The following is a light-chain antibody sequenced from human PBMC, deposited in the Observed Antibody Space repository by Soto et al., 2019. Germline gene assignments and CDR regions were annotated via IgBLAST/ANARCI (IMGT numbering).Light chain of an antibody. CDR2: SYN. V-gene: IGLV1-44*01. J-gene: IGLJ2*01. CDR1: NSNIGKNT. Sequence: QSVLTQPPSASGTPGQRLSISCSGSNSNIGKNTVNWYQQLPRTAPKLLIYSYNQRPSWVPDRFSGSKSGTASSLAISGLQSEDEADYYCAAWDDSLNGHVVFGGGTKLTVL. CDR3: AAWDDSLNGHVV.